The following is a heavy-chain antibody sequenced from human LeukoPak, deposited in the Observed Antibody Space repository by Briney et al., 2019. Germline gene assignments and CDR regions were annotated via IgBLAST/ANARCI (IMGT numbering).Heavy chain of an antibody. V-gene: IGHV1-2*02. D-gene: IGHD1-20*01. Sequence: ASVKVSCKASGYTFTGYYMHWGRQAPGQGLEWMGWINPNSGGTNYAQKFQGRVTMTRDTSISTAYMELSRLRSDDTAVYYCAREEGITGTTWVDPWGQGTLVTVSS. J-gene: IGHJ5*02. CDR2: INPNSGGT. CDR1: GYTFTGYY. CDR3: AREEGITGTTWVDP.